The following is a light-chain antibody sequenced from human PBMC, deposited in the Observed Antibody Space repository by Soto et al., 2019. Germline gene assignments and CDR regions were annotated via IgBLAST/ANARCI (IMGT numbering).Light chain of an antibody. CDR1: QSILSW. CDR3: QQYNNYWT. J-gene: IGKJ1*01. Sequence: DIQMTQSPSTLSASVGDRVTLTCRASQSILSWLAWYQQKPGKAPKLLIYKASSLESGVPSRFSGSGSGTEFTLTISSLHPDDFATYYCQQYNNYWTFGQGTKVEIK. V-gene: IGKV1-5*03. CDR2: KAS.